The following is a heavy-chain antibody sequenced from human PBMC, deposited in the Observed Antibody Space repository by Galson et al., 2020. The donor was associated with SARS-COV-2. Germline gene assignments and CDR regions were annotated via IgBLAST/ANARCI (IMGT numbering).Heavy chain of an antibody. CDR3: ARESYDGSGSYPDY. D-gene: IGHD3-22*01. J-gene: IGHJ4*02. CDR2: ISDDGNHK. Sequence: GESLKISCAASGFTFSTFPMHWVRQAPGKGPEWVTIISDDGNHKYYADSVKGRFSISRDNSKNTLYLQVNSLRAEDTAIYYCARESYDGSGSYPDYWGQGTLVTVSS. V-gene: IGHV3-30*17. CDR1: GFTFSTFP.